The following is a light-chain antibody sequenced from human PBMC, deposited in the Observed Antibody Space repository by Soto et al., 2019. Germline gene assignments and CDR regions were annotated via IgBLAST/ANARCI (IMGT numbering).Light chain of an antibody. V-gene: IGLV2-8*01. CDR1: SSDVGGYNY. CDR2: EVS. Sequence: QSVLTQPPSASGSTGQSVTISCTGTSSDVGGYNYVSWYQQHPGKAPKLMIYEVSKRPSGVPDRFSGSKSGNTASLTVSGLQAEDEADYYCSSYAGSNKGVFGGGTKLTVL. CDR3: SSYAGSNKGV. J-gene: IGLJ2*01.